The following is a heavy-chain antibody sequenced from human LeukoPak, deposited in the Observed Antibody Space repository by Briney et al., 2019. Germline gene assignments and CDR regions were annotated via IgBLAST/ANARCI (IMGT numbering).Heavy chain of an antibody. Sequence: GGSLRLSCAAYGFTFSSYSMNWVRQAPGKGLEWVSSISSSSSYIYYADPVKGRFTISRENAKNSLYLQMNSLRAEDTAVYYCAREQGYSYGWNAFDIWGQGTMVTVSS. CDR1: GFTFSSYS. D-gene: IGHD5-18*01. J-gene: IGHJ3*02. CDR2: ISSSSSYI. V-gene: IGHV3-21*01. CDR3: AREQGYSYGWNAFDI.